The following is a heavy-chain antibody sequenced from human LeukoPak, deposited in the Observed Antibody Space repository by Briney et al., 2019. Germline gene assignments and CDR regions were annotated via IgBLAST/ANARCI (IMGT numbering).Heavy chain of an antibody. D-gene: IGHD3-10*01. J-gene: IGHJ6*03. CDR2: IKRDGSEK. V-gene: IGHV3-7*01. CDR1: GFTFSSYW. CDR3: AKGAFRDQVQGYYYMDV. Sequence: PGGSLRLSCPASGFTFSSYWMSWVRQAPGKGLEWVANIKRDGSEKYYVDSVKGRFIISRDNAKNSLYLQMNSLRAEDTAVYYCAKGAFRDQVQGYYYMDVWGKGTTVTVSS.